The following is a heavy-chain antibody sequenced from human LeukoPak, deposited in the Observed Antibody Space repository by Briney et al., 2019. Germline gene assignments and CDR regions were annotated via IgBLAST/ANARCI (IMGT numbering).Heavy chain of an antibody. D-gene: IGHD3-3*01. Sequence: PGGSLRLSCAASGFSLRNHGMHCVRQAPGRGLEWMAFISYEGSNQYYAESVKGRFSISRDNSKNTMYLQMNSLKTEDLGVYHCAKDVRFLEWSLDSWGQGTLVIVSS. CDR1: GFSLRNHG. J-gene: IGHJ4*02. CDR3: AKDVRFLEWSLDS. CDR2: ISYEGSNQ. V-gene: IGHV3-30*18.